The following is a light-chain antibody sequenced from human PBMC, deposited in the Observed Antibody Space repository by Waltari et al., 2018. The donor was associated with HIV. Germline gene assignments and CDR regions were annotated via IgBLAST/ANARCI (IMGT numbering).Light chain of an antibody. CDR3: AAWDGSLKGYV. J-gene: IGLJ1*01. Sequence: QSVLTQPPSASGTPGQRVTISCSGSSSNIGNNPVQWYQQLPGTAPKLLIYSKKKRPSGFPDRFSGSKSGTSASLAISGLQSEDEADYYCAAWDGSLKGYVFGTGTKFTVL. CDR1: SSNIGNNP. CDR2: SKK. V-gene: IGLV1-44*01.